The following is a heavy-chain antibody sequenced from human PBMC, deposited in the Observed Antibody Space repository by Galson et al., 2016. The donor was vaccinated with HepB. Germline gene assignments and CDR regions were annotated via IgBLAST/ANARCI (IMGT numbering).Heavy chain of an antibody. CDR3: ARGTFYYDSSGYYPYWYFDL. Sequence: PALVKPTQTLTLTCTFSGFSLNTSRMCVSWIRQPPGKALEWLALIDWDDDKYYRTSLQTRLTISKDTSKNQVVLTMTNTDPVDTATYSCARGTFYYDSSGYYPYWYFDLWGRGTLVTVSS. D-gene: IGHD3-22*01. CDR1: GFSLNTSRMC. J-gene: IGHJ2*01. V-gene: IGHV2-70*01. CDR2: IDWDDDK.